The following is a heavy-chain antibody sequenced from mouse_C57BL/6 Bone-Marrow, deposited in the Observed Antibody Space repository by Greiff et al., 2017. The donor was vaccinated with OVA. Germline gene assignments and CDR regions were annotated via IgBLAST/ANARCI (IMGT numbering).Heavy chain of an antibody. CDR2: IYPGSGST. CDR3: AKIYYGNYWYFDV. V-gene: IGHV1-55*01. J-gene: IGHJ1*01. CDR1: GYNFTSYW. Sequence: QVQLKQPGAELVKPGTSVKLSCKASGYNFTSYWINWVKLRPGQGLEWIGDIYPGSGSTNYNEKFKSKATLTVDTSSSTAYMQLSSLASEDSALYYCAKIYYGNYWYFDVWGAGTTVTVSS. D-gene: IGHD2-1*01.